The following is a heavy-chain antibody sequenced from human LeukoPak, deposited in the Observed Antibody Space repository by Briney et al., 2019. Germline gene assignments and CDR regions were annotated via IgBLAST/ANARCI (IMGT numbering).Heavy chain of an antibody. V-gene: IGHV4-61*01. CDR3: ARVYGSGGYPPYFYGGMDV. Sequence: SETLSLTCTVSGGSVSSGSYYWSWIRQPPGKGLEWIGYIYYSGSTNYNPSLKSRVTISLDTSKNQFSLKLSSVTAADTAVYYCARVYGSGGYPPYFYGGMDVWGQGTTVTVSS. CDR2: IYYSGST. D-gene: IGHD3-10*01. CDR1: GGSVSSGSYY. J-gene: IGHJ6*02.